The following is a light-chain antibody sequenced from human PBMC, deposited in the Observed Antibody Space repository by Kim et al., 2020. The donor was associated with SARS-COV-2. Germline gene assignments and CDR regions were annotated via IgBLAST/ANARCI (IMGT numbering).Light chain of an antibody. J-gene: IGKJ5*01. CDR3: LQHSTYPIT. V-gene: IGKV1-17*01. CDR1: QDIMND. Sequence: ASVGGRVTITGRASQDIMNDLGWYQQNPGRAAKRLIYGASSVQRGVPSRFSGSGSGTEFTLPLSSAQPEDFATYFCLQHSTYPITFGQGTRLEIQ. CDR2: GAS.